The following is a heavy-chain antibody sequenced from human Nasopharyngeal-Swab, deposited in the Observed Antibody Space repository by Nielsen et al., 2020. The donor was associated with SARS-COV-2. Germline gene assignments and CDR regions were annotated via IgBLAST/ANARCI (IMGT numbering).Heavy chain of an antibody. CDR1: GFTFSDNY. D-gene: IGHD1-26*01. CDR2: ISSSSSYI. V-gene: IGHV3-11*06. Sequence: GESLKISCAASGFTFSDNYMSWIRQAPGKGLEWVSSISSSSSYIYYADSVKGRFTISRDNAKNSLYLQMNSLRAEDTAVYYCARGPRGVYSGSYYDYWGQGTLVTVSS. CDR3: ARGPRGVYSGSYYDY. J-gene: IGHJ4*02.